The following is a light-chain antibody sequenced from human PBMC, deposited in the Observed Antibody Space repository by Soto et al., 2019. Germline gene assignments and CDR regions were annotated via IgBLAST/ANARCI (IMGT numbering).Light chain of an antibody. CDR1: SSNIGAGYD. V-gene: IGLV1-40*01. Sequence: QSVLTQPPSVSGAPGQRVTISCTGSSSNIGAGYDVHWYQQLPGTAPKLLIYGNSNRPSGVPDRFSGPKSGTSASLAITGLQAEDEADYYCQSYDSRVVFGGGTKLTVL. CDR2: GNS. CDR3: QSYDSRVV. J-gene: IGLJ2*01.